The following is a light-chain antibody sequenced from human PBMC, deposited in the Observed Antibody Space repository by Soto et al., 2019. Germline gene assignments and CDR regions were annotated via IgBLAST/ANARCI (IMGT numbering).Light chain of an antibody. CDR2: QVN. CDR1: KLGDKY. V-gene: IGLV3-1*01. J-gene: IGLJ2*01. Sequence: SYELTQPPSVSVSPGQTASITCSGDKLGDKYACWYQQKPGQSPVLGIYQVNKRPSGIPERFSGSNSGNTATLTISGTQAMDEADYYCQAWDSSTDVVFGGGTKLTVL. CDR3: QAWDSSTDVV.